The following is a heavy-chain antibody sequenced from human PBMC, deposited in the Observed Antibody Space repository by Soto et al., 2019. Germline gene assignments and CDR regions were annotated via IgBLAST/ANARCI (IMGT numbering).Heavy chain of an antibody. CDR1: GYTFTNYD. J-gene: IGHJ4*02. CDR2: MNPNSGNT. V-gene: IGHV1-8*01. D-gene: IGHD1-26*01. Sequence: QVQLVPSGTEVKKPGASVNVSCKASGYTFTNYDINWVRQATGQGHEWMGWMNPNSGNTGYAQKFQGRVTMTKNTSISTAYMQPSSLRSEDTAVYYCARMGVGATEDYGGQGTVVTVSS. CDR3: ARMGVGATEDY.